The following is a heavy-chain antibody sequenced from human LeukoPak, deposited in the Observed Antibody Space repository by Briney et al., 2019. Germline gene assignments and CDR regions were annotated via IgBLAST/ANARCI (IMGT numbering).Heavy chain of an antibody. V-gene: IGHV1-69*06. CDR2: IIPIFGTA. CDR3: ASGKTLDCSSTSCHGNLYYYYYMDV. J-gene: IGHJ6*03. Sequence: ASVKVSCKASGGTFSSYAISWVRQAPGQGLEWMGGIIPIFGTANYAQQFQGRVTITADKSTSTAYMELSSLRSEDTAVYYCASGKTLDCSSTSCHGNLYYYYYMDVWGKGTTVTVSS. CDR1: GGTFSSYA. D-gene: IGHD2-2*01.